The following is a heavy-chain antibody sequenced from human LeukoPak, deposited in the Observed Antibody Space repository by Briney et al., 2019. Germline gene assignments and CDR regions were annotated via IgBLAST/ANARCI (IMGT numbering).Heavy chain of an antibody. CDR1: GGSISSYY. CDR3: ARSLRLGELSIREGYFDL. V-gene: IGHV4-59*01. D-gene: IGHD3-16*02. CDR2: IYYSGST. J-gene: IGHJ2*01. Sequence: SETLSLTCTVSGGSISSYYWSWIRQPPGKGLEWIGYIYYSGSTNYNPSLKSRVTISVDTSKNQFSLKLSSVTAADTAVYYCARSLRLGELSIREGYFDLWGRGTLVTVSS.